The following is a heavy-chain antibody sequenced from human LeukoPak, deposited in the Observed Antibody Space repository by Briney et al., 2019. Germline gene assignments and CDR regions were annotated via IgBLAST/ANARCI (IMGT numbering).Heavy chain of an antibody. J-gene: IGHJ4*02. CDR1: GFSFSGNG. Sequence: GGSLRLSCAASGFSFSGNGVSWVRQAPGQGLEWVASISGSGGTTYYADSVKGRFTISRDNSKNTVYLQMNSLRAEDTAVYYCAKDVSYDFWSGYYDFWGQGTLVTVSS. CDR2: ISGSGGTT. D-gene: IGHD3-3*01. CDR3: AKDVSYDFWSGYYDF. V-gene: IGHV3-23*01.